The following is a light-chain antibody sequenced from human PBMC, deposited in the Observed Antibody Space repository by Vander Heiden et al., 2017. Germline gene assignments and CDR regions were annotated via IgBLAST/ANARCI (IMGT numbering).Light chain of an antibody. CDR2: DVT. CDR3: CSYAGANSYV. Sequence: HSALTQPRSVSGSPGQAVTISCAGASSDVGSYNHVSWFQQHPGKAPKLLLYDVTKRPSGVPDRFSGSKSGNTASLTISGLQAADEGEYYCCSYAGANSYVFGSGTTVTVL. V-gene: IGLV2-11*01. CDR1: SSDVGSYNH. J-gene: IGLJ6*01.